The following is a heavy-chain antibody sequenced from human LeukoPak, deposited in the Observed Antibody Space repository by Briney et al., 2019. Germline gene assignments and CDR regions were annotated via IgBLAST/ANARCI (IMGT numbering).Heavy chain of an antibody. J-gene: IGHJ4*02. CDR3: ARGWGYFDY. CDR1: GFTFSSYA. Sequence: GGSLRLSCAASGFTFSSYAMSWVRQAPGKGLEWVSAISGSGGSTYYADSAKGRFTISRDNAKNSLYLQMNSLRDEDTAVYYCARGWGYFDYWGQGTLVTVSS. V-gene: IGHV3-23*01. D-gene: IGHD1-26*01. CDR2: ISGSGGST.